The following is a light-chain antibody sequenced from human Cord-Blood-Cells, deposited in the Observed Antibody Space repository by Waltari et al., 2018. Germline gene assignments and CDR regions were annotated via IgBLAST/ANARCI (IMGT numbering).Light chain of an antibody. J-gene: IGLJ3*02. Sequence: QSALTQPASVSGSLGQSITISCTATSSDVGRYNLVSCYQQHPGKAPKLMIYEGSKRPSGVSNRFAGSKSGNTASLTISGLQAEDEADYYCCSYAGSSTWVFGGGTKLTVL. V-gene: IGLV2-23*01. CDR3: CSYAGSSTWV. CDR1: SSDVGRYNL. CDR2: EGS.